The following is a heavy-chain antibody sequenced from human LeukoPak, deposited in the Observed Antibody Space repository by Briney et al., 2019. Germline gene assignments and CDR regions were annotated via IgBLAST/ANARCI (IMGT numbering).Heavy chain of an antibody. V-gene: IGHV1-8*01. CDR2: MNPNSGNT. D-gene: IGHD3-3*01. J-gene: IGHJ5*02. CDR3: ARDLTSTINWFDP. Sequence: ASVKVSCKASGYTFTSYDINWVRQATGQGLEWMGWMNPNSGNTGYAQKFQGRVTMTRNTSISTAYMELSSPRSEDTAVYYCARDLTSTINWFDPWGQGTLVTVSS. CDR1: GYTFTSYD.